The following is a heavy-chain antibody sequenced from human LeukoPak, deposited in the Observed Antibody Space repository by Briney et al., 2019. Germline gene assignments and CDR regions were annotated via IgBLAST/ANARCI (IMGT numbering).Heavy chain of an antibody. D-gene: IGHD7-27*01. CDR3: ARGAWGGPKKAWYFDL. V-gene: IGHV3-30-3*01. CDR1: GFTFSSYA. Sequence: GGSLRLSCAASGFTFSSYAMHWVRQAPGKGLEWVALISYDGSNKYYADSVKGRFTISRDNSKNTLYLQMNSLRAEDTAVYYCARGAWGGPKKAWYFDLWGRGTLVTVSS. J-gene: IGHJ2*01. CDR2: ISYDGSNK.